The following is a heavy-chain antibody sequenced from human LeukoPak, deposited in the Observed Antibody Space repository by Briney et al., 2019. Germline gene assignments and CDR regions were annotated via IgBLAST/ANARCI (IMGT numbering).Heavy chain of an antibody. CDR2: ISGSGGST. J-gene: IGHJ4*02. V-gene: IGHV3-23*01. D-gene: IGHD3-22*01. Sequence: GGSLRLSCAASGXTFSSYAMSCVRQAPGKGLEWVSAISGSGGSTYYADYVKGRFTISRDNSKNTLYLQMNSLRAEDTAVYYCAKDRSRDYYDSSGYYYDYWGQGTLVTVSS. CDR1: GXTFSSYA. CDR3: AKDRSRDYYDSSGYYYDY.